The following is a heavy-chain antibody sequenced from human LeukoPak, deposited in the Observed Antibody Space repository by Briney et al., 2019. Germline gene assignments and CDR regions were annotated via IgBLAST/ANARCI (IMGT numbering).Heavy chain of an antibody. Sequence: PSETLSLTCAVYGVSFSGYYWSWIRQPPGKGLEWIGEINHSGSTNYNPSLKRRVTISVDTSKDQFSMKLSSVTAADTAVYYCARERYYGSGSYYRKPYGMDVWGKGTTVTVSS. J-gene: IGHJ6*04. CDR2: INHSGST. V-gene: IGHV4-34*01. CDR3: ARERYYGSGSYYRKPYGMDV. CDR1: GVSFSGYY. D-gene: IGHD3-10*01.